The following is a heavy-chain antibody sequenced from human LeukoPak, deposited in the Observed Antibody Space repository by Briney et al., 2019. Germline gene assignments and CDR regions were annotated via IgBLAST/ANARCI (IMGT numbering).Heavy chain of an antibody. CDR2: IYPDDSNT. Sequence: GESLKISCQGSGYNFPIYWIGWVRQMPGQGLEWMGIIYPDDSNTIYGPSFQGQVTISADKSINTAYLEWSSLKASDTAMYYCARTPRRGTTVVIGYFDYWGQGTLVTVSS. CDR1: GYNFPIYW. CDR3: ARTPRRGTTVVIGYFDY. V-gene: IGHV5-51*01. D-gene: IGHD4-23*01. J-gene: IGHJ4*02.